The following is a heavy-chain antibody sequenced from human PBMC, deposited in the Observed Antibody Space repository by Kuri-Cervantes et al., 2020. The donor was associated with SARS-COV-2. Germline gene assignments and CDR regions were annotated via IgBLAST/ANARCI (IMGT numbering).Heavy chain of an antibody. J-gene: IGHJ4*02. CDR3: AREEGGELGEAFDY. Sequence: GGSLRLSCGASGFTFSHYAMNWIRQAPGKGLEWVASIDSSSYYIYHADSVKGRLTISRDNAKTSLYLQMNSLKPEDTAVYYCAREEGGELGEAFDYWGQGALVTVSS. V-gene: IGHV3-21*01. CDR2: IDSSSYYI. CDR1: GFTFSHYA. D-gene: IGHD7-27*01.